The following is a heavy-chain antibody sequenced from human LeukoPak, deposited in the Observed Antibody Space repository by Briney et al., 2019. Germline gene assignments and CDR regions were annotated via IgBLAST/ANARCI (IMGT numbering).Heavy chain of an antibody. CDR2: IYPGDSDT. J-gene: IGHJ4*02. D-gene: IGHD3-16*01. CDR1: GYSFTSYW. Sequence: GXCLQISFKGSGYSFTSYWIGWGRPMPGKGREWRGIIYPGDSDTRYSPSFQGQVTISADKSISTAYLQWSSLKASDTAMYYCARRTEFGGATLYDYWGQGTLVTVSS. V-gene: IGHV5-51*01. CDR3: ARRTEFGGATLYDY.